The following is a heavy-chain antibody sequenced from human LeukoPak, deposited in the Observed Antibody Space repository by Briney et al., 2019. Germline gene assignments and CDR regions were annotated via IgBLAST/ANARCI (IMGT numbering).Heavy chain of an antibody. J-gene: IGHJ6*03. V-gene: IGHV3-21*01. CDR3: ARDGGEWLRLSYYYMDV. CDR1: GFTFSSYS. CDR2: ISSSSSYI. D-gene: IGHD5-12*01. Sequence: GGSLRLSWAASGFTFSSYSMNWVRQAPGKGLEWVSSISSSSSYIYYADSVKGRFTISRDNAKNSLYLQMNSLRAEDTAVYYCARDGGEWLRLSYYYMDVWGKGTTVTVSS.